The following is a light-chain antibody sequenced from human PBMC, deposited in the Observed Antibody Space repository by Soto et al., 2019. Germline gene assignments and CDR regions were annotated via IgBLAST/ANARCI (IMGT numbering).Light chain of an antibody. CDR2: GAS. CDR3: QQYGSSPEIS. J-gene: IGKJ3*01. Sequence: DIVLTQSPGTLSLSPWERATLSCRASQTISDNYLAWYQQKPGQSPRLLISGASIRAPGIPDRFSGSGSETDFTLTISRLEPEDFAFYYCQQYGSSPEISFGPGTKVDIK. V-gene: IGKV3-20*01. CDR1: QTISDNY.